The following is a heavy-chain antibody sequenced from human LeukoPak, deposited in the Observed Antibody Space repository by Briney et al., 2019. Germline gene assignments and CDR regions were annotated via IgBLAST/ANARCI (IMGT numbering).Heavy chain of an antibody. Sequence: SETLSLTCTVSGGSISSGGYYWSWIRQHPGKGLEWIGYIYYSGSTYYNPSLKSRVTISVDTSKNQFSLKLSSVTAADTAVYYCARPHYGYQQWAFDIWGQGTMVTVSS. CDR1: GGSISSGGYY. CDR2: IYYSGST. V-gene: IGHV4-31*03. J-gene: IGHJ3*02. D-gene: IGHD3-10*01. CDR3: ARPHYGYQQWAFDI.